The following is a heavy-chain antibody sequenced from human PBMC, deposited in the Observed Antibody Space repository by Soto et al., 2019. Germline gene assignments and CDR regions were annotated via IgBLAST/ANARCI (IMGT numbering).Heavy chain of an antibody. CDR2: ISYDGSNK. Sequence: GGSLRLSCAASGFTFSSYGMHWVRQAPGKGLEWVAVISYDGSNKYYADSVKGRFTISRDNSKNTLYLQMNSLRAEDTAVYYCAKGEVGDTTWGQGTMDTVSS. CDR3: AKGEVGDTT. J-gene: IGHJ4*02. CDR1: GFTFSSYG. V-gene: IGHV3-30*18. D-gene: IGHD1-26*01.